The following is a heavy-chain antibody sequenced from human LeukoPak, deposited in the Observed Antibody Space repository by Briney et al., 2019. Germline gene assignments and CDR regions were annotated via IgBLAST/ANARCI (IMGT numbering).Heavy chain of an antibody. CDR2: ISSSSSYI. J-gene: IGHJ6*03. CDR1: GFTFGSYS. D-gene: IGHD6-6*01. V-gene: IGHV3-21*01. CDR3: AREAEYSSSSGYYYYMDV. Sequence: GGSLRLSCAASGFTFGSYSMNWVRQAPGKGLEWVSSISSSSSYIYYADSVKGRFTISRDNAKNSLYLQMNSLRAEDTAVYYCAREAEYSSSSGYYYYMDVWGKGTTVTVSS.